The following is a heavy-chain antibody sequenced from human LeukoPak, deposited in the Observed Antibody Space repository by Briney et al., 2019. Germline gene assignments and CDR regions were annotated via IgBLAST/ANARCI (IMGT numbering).Heavy chain of an antibody. CDR1: GFSLSTYS. CDR2: ISSSSDYI. Sequence: PGGSLRLSCAASGFSLSTYSMIWVRQAPGKGLEWVSSISSSSDYIYYADSVKGRFTISRDNAKNSLFLQMNSLRAEDTAVYYCARVKTGNWLSRGYYYMDVWGKGTAVTVSS. D-gene: IGHD1-1*01. V-gene: IGHV3-21*01. CDR3: ARVKTGNWLSRGYYYMDV. J-gene: IGHJ6*03.